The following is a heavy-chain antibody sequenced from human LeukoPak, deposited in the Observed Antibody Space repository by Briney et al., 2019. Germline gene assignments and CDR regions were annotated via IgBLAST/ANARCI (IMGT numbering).Heavy chain of an antibody. CDR3: AREALLQAVTPDWFDP. J-gene: IGHJ5*02. V-gene: IGHV4-39*07. CDR1: GGSISSSSYY. D-gene: IGHD4-17*01. CDR2: IYYSGST. Sequence: KPSDTLSLPCTVSGGSISSSSYYWGWIRQPPGKGLEWIVSIYYSGSTYYNPSLKSRVTISVDTSNNQFSLKLNSVIAADTAIYYCAREALLQAVTPDWFDPWGQGTLVTVSS.